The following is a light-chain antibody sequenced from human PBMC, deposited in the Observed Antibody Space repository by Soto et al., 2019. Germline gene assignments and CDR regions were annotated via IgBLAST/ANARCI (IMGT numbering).Light chain of an antibody. CDR2: DVS. CDR1: SSDVGGYNY. Sequence: QSVLTQPASVSGSPGQSITISCTGTSSDVGGYNYVSWYQQHPGKAPKLMIYDVSNRPSGVSNRFSGSKSGNTASLTISGLQAEAEADYYCSSYTSSSTVFGGGTQLTVL. CDR3: SSYTSSSTV. V-gene: IGLV2-14*01. J-gene: IGLJ2*01.